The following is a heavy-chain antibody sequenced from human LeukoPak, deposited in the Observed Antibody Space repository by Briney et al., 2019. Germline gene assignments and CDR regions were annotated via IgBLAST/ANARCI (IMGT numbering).Heavy chain of an antibody. J-gene: IGHJ5*02. D-gene: IGHD6-6*01. CDR1: GFTFSSYG. Sequence: GGSLRLSCAASGFTFSSYGMHWVRQAPGKGLEWVAVIWYDGSNKYYADSVKGRFTISRDNSKNTLYLQMNSLRAEDTAVYYCANSRDSSGPWGQGTLVTASS. CDR2: IWYDGSNK. V-gene: IGHV3-33*06. CDR3: ANSRDSSGP.